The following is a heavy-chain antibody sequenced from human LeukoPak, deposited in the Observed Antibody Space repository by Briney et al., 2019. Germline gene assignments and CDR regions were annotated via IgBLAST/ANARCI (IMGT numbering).Heavy chain of an antibody. CDR1: GFTFRNYV. V-gene: IGHV3-7*01. CDR3: ARYCGGDCYGMDV. CDR2: IKQDGSEK. J-gene: IGHJ6*02. Sequence: GGSLRLSCAASGFTFRNYVIHWVRQAPGKGLEWVANIKQDGSEKDYVDSVKGRFTISRDNAKNSLYLQMNSLRAEDTAVYYCARYCGGDCYGMDVWGQGTTVTVSS. D-gene: IGHD2-21*01.